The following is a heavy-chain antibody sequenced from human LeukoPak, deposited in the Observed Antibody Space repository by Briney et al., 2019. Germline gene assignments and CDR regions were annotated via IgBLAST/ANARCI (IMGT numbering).Heavy chain of an antibody. CDR2: LGISGGYT. CDR1: GFTLSSYA. Sequence: GGSLRLSCVASGFTLSSYAMSWVRQAPGKGLQWVSSLGISGGYTWYAGSVKGRFTISRDSSKNTLYLQMNSLGAEDTAVYYCAKDWGYGPRGYFDYWGQGTLVTVSS. CDR3: AKDWGYGPRGYFDY. V-gene: IGHV3-23*01. D-gene: IGHD5-12*01. J-gene: IGHJ4*02.